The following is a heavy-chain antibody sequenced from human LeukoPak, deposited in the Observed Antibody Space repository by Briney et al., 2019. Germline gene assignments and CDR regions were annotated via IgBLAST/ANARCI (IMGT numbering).Heavy chain of an antibody. Sequence: ASVKVSCKASGGTFSSYAISWVRQAPGQGLEWMGGIIPIFGTANYAQKFQGRVTITADESTSTAYMELSSLRSEDTAVYYCAGGGSRYYYYGMDVWGQGTTVTVSS. CDR3: AGGGSRYYYYGMDV. CDR2: IIPIFGTA. D-gene: IGHD2-15*01. V-gene: IGHV1-69*01. J-gene: IGHJ6*02. CDR1: GGTFSSYA.